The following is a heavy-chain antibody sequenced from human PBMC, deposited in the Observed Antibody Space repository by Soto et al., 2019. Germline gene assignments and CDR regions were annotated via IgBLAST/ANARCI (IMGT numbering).Heavy chain of an antibody. V-gene: IGHV4-34*01. CDR3: ARGYIAAAATYYFDY. Sequence: SETLSLTCAVFGGSFSGYYWSWIRQPPGKGLEWIGEINHSGSTNYNPSLKSRVTISVDTSKNQFSLKLSSVTAADTAVYYCARGYIAAAATYYFDYWGEGTLVTVSS. J-gene: IGHJ4*02. CDR2: INHSGST. CDR1: GGSFSGYY. D-gene: IGHD6-13*01.